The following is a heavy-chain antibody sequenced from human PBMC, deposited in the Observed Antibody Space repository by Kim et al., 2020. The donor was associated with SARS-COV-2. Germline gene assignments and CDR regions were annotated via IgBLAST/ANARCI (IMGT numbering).Heavy chain of an antibody. CDR3: AIIAARLMYYFDY. Sequence: YHPSLKSRVTISVDTSKNQFSLKLSSVTAADTAVYYCAIIAARLMYYFDYWGQGTLVTVSS. D-gene: IGHD6-6*01. V-gene: IGHV4-34*01. J-gene: IGHJ4*02.